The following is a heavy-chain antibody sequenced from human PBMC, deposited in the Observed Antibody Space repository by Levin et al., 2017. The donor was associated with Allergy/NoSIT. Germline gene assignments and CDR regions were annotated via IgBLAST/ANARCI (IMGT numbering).Heavy chain of an antibody. V-gene: IGHV4-39*07. CDR2: IYYSGSA. D-gene: IGHD6-13*01. Sequence: SQTLSLTCTVSGSPVLLSSFYWGWIRQPPGKGLEWLGIIYYSGSAYNNPSLKSRVTMSVDTSKKEFSLKLSSVTAADTAVYYCARLKAIYTSSWYFDTWGPGMLVTVSS. CDR1: GSPVLLSSFY. CDR3: ARLKAIYTSSWYFDT. J-gene: IGHJ4*02.